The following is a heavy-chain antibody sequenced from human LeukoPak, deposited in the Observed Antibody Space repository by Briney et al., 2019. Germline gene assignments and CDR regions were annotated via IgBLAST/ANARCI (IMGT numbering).Heavy chain of an antibody. J-gene: IGHJ4*02. CDR1: GLTFSNYG. CDR2: ISSTGGTT. V-gene: IGHV3-23*01. D-gene: IGHD6-13*01. Sequence: GGSLRLSCVASGLTFSNYGISWVRQAPGKGLEWVSAISSTGGTTYYADSVKGRFTISRDNSKNTLYLQMNSLRADDTAVYYCAKDRPTVYSSSWLHFLDSWGQGTLVTVSS. CDR3: AKDRPTVYSSSWLHFLDS.